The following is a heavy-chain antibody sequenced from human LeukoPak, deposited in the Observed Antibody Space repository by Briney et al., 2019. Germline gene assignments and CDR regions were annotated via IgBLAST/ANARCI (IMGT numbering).Heavy chain of an antibody. D-gene: IGHD1-26*01. Sequence: PSETLSLTCTVSGGSISISSYYWGWIRQAPGKGLEWIGSIYYSGITHYNPSLKSRVAISVDMSTNQFSLRLSSVTAADTAVYYCARDGWESGDYWGQGTLVTVSS. V-gene: IGHV4-39*07. J-gene: IGHJ4*02. CDR2: IYYSGIT. CDR3: ARDGWESGDY. CDR1: GGSISISSYY.